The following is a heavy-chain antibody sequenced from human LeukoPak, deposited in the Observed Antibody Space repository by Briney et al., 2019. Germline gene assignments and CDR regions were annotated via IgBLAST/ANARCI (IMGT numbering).Heavy chain of an antibody. CDR2: IHYSGTT. CDR1: GDSINTGDDY. D-gene: IGHD5-12*01. V-gene: IGHV4-39*01. Sequence: SETLSLTCTVSGDSINTGDDYWGWIRQPPGRGLEWIGTIHYSGTTYYNPSLKSRVSISVETSKNHFSLKVTSVTAADTAVYFCARHRLATTRAPFDHWGQGALVTVSS. CDR3: ARHRLATTRAPFDH. J-gene: IGHJ4*02.